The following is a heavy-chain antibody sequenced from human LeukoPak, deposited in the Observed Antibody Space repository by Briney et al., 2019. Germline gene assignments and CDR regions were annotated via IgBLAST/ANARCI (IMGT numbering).Heavy chain of an antibody. J-gene: IGHJ4*02. D-gene: IGHD6-19*01. CDR3: SNGRTSSGTLQHDY. CDR2: ISDNSGNT. CDR1: GFTFSSHG. Sequence: GSLRLSCAASGFTFSSHGMNWVRQAPGQGLEWVSAISDNSGNTYYADSVKGRFTISRDNSENTLYLQMNSLRAEDTALYYCSNGRTSSGTLQHDYWGQGTLVTVSS. V-gene: IGHV3-23*01.